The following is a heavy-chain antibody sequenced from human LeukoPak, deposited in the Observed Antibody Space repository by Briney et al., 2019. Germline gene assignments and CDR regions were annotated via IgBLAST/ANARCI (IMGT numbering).Heavy chain of an antibody. J-gene: IGHJ6*02. Sequence: ASVKVSCKASGYTFTSYDINWVRQATGQGLEWMGWMNPNSGNTGYAQKFQGRVTMTRNTSISTAYMELSSLRSEDTAVYYCARDSRGRGYSYSYSNPYGMDVWGQGTTVTVSS. CDR1: GYTFTSYD. CDR3: ARDSRGRGYSYSYSNPYGMDV. CDR2: MNPNSGNT. V-gene: IGHV1-8*01. D-gene: IGHD5-18*01.